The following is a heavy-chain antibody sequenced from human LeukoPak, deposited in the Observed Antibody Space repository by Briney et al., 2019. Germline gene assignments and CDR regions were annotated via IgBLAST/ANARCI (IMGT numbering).Heavy chain of an antibody. CDR1: GGSFSGYY. CDR2: INHSGST. Sequence: SETLSLTCAVYGGSFSGYYWSWIRQPPGKGLEWIGEINHSGSTNYNPSLKSRVTISVDTSKNQFSLKLSSVTAADTAVYYCARRLRARLFGYWGQGTLVTVSS. V-gene: IGHV4-34*01. CDR3: ARRLRARLFGY. J-gene: IGHJ4*02. D-gene: IGHD6-6*01.